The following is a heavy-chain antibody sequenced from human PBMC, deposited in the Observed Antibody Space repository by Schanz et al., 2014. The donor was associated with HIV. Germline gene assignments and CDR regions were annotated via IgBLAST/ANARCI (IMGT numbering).Heavy chain of an antibody. CDR3: ARGSWFGEYPEGYFDY. D-gene: IGHD3-10*01. CDR2: IIWNTNTV. Sequence: VQLVESGGGVVQPGRSLRLSCAASGFTFSSYSMNWVRQAPGKGLEWVSHIIWNTNTVYYADSVKGRFTISRDNAKNSLYLQMNSLRADDTAVYYCARGSWFGEYPEGYFDYWGQGTLVTVSS. CDR1: GFTFSSYS. J-gene: IGHJ4*02. V-gene: IGHV3-48*01.